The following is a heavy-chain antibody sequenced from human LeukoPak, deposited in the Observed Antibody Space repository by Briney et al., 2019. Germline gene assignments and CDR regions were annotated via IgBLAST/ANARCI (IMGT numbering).Heavy chain of an antibody. Sequence: ASVKVSCKASGYTFTSYYMHWVRQAPGQGLEWMGIINPSGGSTSYAQKFQGRVTMTRDTSTSTVYMELSSLRAEDTAVYYCARDVPHNWFDTWGQGTLVTVSS. V-gene: IGHV1-46*01. CDR2: INPSGGST. CDR3: ARDVPHNWFDT. J-gene: IGHJ5*02. CDR1: GYTFTSYY.